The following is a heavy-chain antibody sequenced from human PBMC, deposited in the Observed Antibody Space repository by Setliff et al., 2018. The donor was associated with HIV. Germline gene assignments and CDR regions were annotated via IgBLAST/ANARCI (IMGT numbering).Heavy chain of an antibody. J-gene: IGHJ6*03. CDR2: IYYSGTT. V-gene: IGHV4-39*01. CDR1: GGSISRSNYV. Sequence: SQTLSLTCTRAGGSISRSNYVWGWIRQSPGKGLEWIGSIYYSGTTYYNPSLKSRVTVSIDTSKNQFSLEMTSMTAADTAVYYCVRTGSSTSWGVYHYYYMDIWGKGTTVTVSS. D-gene: IGHD3-10*01. CDR3: VRTGSSTSWGVYHYYYMDI.